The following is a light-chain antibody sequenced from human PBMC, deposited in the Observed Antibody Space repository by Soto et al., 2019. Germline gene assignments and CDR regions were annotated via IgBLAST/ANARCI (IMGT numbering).Light chain of an antibody. Sequence: EIVLPQSPATLSLSPGERATLSCRASQSVSSYLAWYQHKPGQAPRLLIYDASNRATGIPARFSGSGSGTDFTLTISSLEPEDFAVYYCQQRSNWPLTFGGGTKVEIK. V-gene: IGKV3-11*01. J-gene: IGKJ4*01. CDR1: QSVSSY. CDR2: DAS. CDR3: QQRSNWPLT.